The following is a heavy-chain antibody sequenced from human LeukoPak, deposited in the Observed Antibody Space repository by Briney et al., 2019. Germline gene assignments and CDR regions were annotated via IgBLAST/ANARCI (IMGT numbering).Heavy chain of an antibody. V-gene: IGHV4-59*12. CDR2: IYYSGST. J-gene: IGHJ6*03. CDR3: AREGKITMVRGVIRYYYMDV. Sequence: SETLSLTCTVSGGSISSYYWSWIRQPPGKGLEWIGNIYYSGSTNYNPSLKSRVIISVDTSKNQFSLKLSSVTAADTAVYYCAREGKITMVRGVIRYYYMDVWGKGTTVTISS. D-gene: IGHD3-10*01. CDR1: GGSISSYY.